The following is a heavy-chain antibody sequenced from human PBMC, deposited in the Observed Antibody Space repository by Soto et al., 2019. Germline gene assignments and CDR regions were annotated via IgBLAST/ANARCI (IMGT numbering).Heavy chain of an antibody. D-gene: IGHD2-15*01. Sequence: SVKVSCKASGGTCSSYTISWVRQAPGQGLEWMGRIIPILGIANYAQKFQGRVTITADKSTSTAYMELSSLRSEDTAVYYCARSYCSGGSCYSNWFDPWGQGTLVTVSS. CDR1: GGTCSSYT. CDR2: IIPILGIA. V-gene: IGHV1-69*02. J-gene: IGHJ5*02. CDR3: ARSYCSGGSCYSNWFDP.